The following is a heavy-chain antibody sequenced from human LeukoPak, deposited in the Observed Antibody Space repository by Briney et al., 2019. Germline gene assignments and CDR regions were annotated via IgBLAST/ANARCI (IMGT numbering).Heavy chain of an antibody. D-gene: IGHD3-10*01. J-gene: IGHJ4*02. CDR2: MNPNNGNT. CDR3: AKGCNSGSYRDS. V-gene: IGHV1-8*01. Sequence: GASVKVSCKASGYSFTSYDVNWVRQATGQGLEWMGWMNPNNGNTGYAQKFQGRVTMTRNTSISTAYMELSGLTSEDTAVYYCAKGCNSGSYRDSWGQGTLVTVSS. CDR1: GYSFTSYD.